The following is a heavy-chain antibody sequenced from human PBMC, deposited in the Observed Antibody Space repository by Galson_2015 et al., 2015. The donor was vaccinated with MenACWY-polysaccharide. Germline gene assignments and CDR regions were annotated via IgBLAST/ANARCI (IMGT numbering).Heavy chain of an antibody. J-gene: IGHJ4*02. D-gene: IGHD3-3*01. CDR1: GGSFTNYF. CDR3: ARAWNGGYYSDY. Sequence: TLSLTCAVYGGSFTNYFWTWIRQSPEKGLEWIAEINHAGRTSYNPTLRSRVTVSVDPSKNQFSINLTSVTAADTAVYYCARAWNGGYYSDYWGQGIPVTISS. CDR2: INHAGRT. V-gene: IGHV4-34*01.